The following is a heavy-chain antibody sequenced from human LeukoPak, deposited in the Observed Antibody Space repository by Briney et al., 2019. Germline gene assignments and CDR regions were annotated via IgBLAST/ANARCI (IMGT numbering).Heavy chain of an antibody. J-gene: IGHJ4*02. CDR3: ARPLTGYSNTFVY. D-gene: IGHD4-11*01. CDR2: VSYSGGP. Sequence: PSETLSLTCIVSGGPIRGTSYYWGWIRQSPGKGLEWIGSVSYSGGPYYNPSLKSRVAISIDTSKNLFSLELTSVTAADTAVYYCARPLTGYSNTFVYWGQGTMVTVSS. CDR1: GGPIRGTSYY. V-gene: IGHV4-39*01.